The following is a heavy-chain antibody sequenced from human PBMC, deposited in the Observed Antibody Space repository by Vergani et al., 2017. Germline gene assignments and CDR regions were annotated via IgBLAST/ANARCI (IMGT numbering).Heavy chain of an antibody. CDR3: AISQIATNDFDL. CDR2: ISPYNHKT. J-gene: IGHJ4*02. V-gene: IGHV1-18*04. Sequence: QAQLGPSDSEVKKPGDSVTISCKTSGYTFVNHSITWVRQAPGQGLEWMGWISPYNHKTLYSQKVEGRVTMTSDTSSSTVFLELRRLTSDDTAIYYCAISQIATNDFDLWGRGTLVTVSS. CDR1: GYTFVNHS. D-gene: IGHD2-21*01.